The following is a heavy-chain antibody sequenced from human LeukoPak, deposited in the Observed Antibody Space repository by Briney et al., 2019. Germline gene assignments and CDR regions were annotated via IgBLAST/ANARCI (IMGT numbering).Heavy chain of an antibody. Sequence: SETLSLTCAVYGGSFSGYYWSWIRQPPGKGLEWIGEINHSGSTNYNPSLKSRVTISVDTSKNQFSLKLSSVTAADTAVYYCARKNPRTNIVGAVPRYWFDPWGRGTLVTVSS. V-gene: IGHV4-34*01. J-gene: IGHJ5*02. CDR3: ARKNPRTNIVGAVPRYWFDP. CDR2: INHSGST. CDR1: GGSFSGYY. D-gene: IGHD1-26*01.